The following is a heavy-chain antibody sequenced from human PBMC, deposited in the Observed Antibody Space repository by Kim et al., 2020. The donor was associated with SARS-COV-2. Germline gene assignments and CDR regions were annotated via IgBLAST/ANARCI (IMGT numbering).Heavy chain of an antibody. CDR2: INTNTGNP. J-gene: IGHJ6*02. V-gene: IGHV7-4-1*02. CDR1: GYTFSSYA. CDR3: ARDRVAVAGTWVYYYYGMDV. Sequence: ASVKVSCKASGYTFSSYAMNWVRQAPGQGLEWMGWINTNTGNPTYAQGFTGRFVFSLVTSVSTAYLQISSLKAEDTAVYYCARDRVAVAGTWVYYYYGMDVWGQGTTVTVSS. D-gene: IGHD6-19*01.